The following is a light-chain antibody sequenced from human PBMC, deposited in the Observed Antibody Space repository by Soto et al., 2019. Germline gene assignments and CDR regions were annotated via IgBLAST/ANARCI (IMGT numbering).Light chain of an antibody. Sequence: EIVLTQSPGTLSLSPGERATLSCRASPSVSSSYLAWYQQKPGQAPRLLIYGASTRATGIPARFSGSGSGTEFTLTISRLEPEDFAVYYCQQYGSSPWTFGQGTKVDIK. CDR1: PSVSSSY. V-gene: IGKV3-20*01. J-gene: IGKJ1*01. CDR2: GAS. CDR3: QQYGSSPWT.